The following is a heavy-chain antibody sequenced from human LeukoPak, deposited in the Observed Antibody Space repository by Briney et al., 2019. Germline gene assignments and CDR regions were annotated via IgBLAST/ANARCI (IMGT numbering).Heavy chain of an antibody. D-gene: IGHD3-10*01. CDR2: ISYDGSNK. Sequence: GGSLRLSCAASGFTFSSYAMRWVRQAPGKGLEWVAVISYDGSNKYYADSVKGRFTIPRDNSKNTLYLQMNSLRAEDTAVYYCLSYRGYFDYWGQGTLVTVSS. CDR1: GFTFSSYA. V-gene: IGHV3-30-3*01. J-gene: IGHJ4*02. CDR3: LSYRGYFDY.